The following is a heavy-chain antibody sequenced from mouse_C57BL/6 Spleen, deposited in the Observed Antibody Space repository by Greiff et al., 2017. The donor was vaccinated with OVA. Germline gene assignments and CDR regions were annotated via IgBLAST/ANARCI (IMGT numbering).Heavy chain of an antibody. CDR3: ARGIYGSSYYFDY. CDR1: GFTFSDYG. J-gene: IGHJ2*01. Sequence: EVMLVESGGGLVKPGGSLKLSCAASGFTFSDYGMHWVRQAPEKGLEWVAYISSGSSTIYYADTVKGRFTISRDNAKNTLFLQMTSLRSEDTAMYYCARGIYGSSYYFDYWGQGTTLTVSS. D-gene: IGHD1-1*01. V-gene: IGHV5-17*01. CDR2: ISSGSSTI.